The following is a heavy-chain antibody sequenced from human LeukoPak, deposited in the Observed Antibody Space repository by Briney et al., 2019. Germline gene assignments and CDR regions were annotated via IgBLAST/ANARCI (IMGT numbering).Heavy chain of an antibody. CDR1: GGTFSSYA. CDR2: IIPILGTA. CDR3: AKESVVGVTSY. Sequence: VASVKVSCKASGGTFSSYAISWVRQAPGQGLEWMGGIIPILGTANYAQKFQGRVTITADESTGTAYMELSSLRSEDTAVYYCAKESVVGVTSYWGQGTLVTVSS. V-gene: IGHV1-69*13. D-gene: IGHD2-15*01. J-gene: IGHJ4*02.